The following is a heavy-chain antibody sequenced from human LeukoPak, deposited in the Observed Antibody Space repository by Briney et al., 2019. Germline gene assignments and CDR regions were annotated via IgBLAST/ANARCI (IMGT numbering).Heavy chain of an antibody. CDR3: TKGTIWLPFDY. J-gene: IGHJ4*02. CDR2: ISGSGGST. D-gene: IGHD5-18*01. V-gene: IGHV3-23*01. CDR1: GFTFSKYA. Sequence: GGSLRLSCAASGFTFSKYAMSWARQAPGKGLEWVSDISGSGGSTYYAHSVKGRFTLSRDNSKNTLYLQKNSLRPEDTALYYCTKGTIWLPFDYWGQGTLVTVSS.